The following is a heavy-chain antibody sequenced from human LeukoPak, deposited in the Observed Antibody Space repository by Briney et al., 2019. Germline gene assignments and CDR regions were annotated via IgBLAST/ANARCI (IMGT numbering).Heavy chain of an antibody. CDR3: ARDKDWAFDY. D-gene: IGHD3/OR15-3a*01. Sequence: GGSLRLSCAASGFIFRAYTMTWVRQAPGKGLEWVSHIRSSGADIRYADSVKGRFTISRDDAKNSLFLQMNSLRAEDTAVYYCARDKDWAFDYWGQGTLVTVSS. J-gene: IGHJ4*02. CDR2: IRSSGADI. CDR1: GFIFRAYT. V-gene: IGHV3-21*05.